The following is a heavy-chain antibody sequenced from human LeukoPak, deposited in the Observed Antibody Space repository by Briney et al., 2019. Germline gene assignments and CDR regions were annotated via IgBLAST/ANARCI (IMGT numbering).Heavy chain of an antibody. CDR1: GGTFSSYA. J-gene: IGHJ4*02. CDR3: ARDHSRNYYDSSGYQGVY. D-gene: IGHD3-22*01. CDR2: IIPILGIA. Sequence: SVKVSCKASGGTFSSYAISWVRQAPGQGLEWMGRIIPILGIANYAQKFQGRVTITADKSTSTAYMELRSLRSDDTAVYYCARDHSRNYYDSSGYQGVYWGQGTLVTVSS. V-gene: IGHV1-69*04.